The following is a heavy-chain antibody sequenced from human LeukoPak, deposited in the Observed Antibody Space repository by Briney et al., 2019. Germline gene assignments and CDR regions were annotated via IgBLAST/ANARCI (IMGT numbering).Heavy chain of an antibody. CDR1: GGSISSYY. D-gene: IGHD3-22*01. J-gene: IGHJ4*02. Sequence: PSETLFLTCTVSGGSISSYYWNWIRQPPGKRLEWIGYIYYSGSTNYNPSLRSRVTISVDTSKNQFSLKLSSVTAADTAVYYCARGADSSGYYSIFYFDYWGQGTLVTVSS. CDR3: ARGADSSGYYSIFYFDY. V-gene: IGHV4-59*01. CDR2: IYYSGST.